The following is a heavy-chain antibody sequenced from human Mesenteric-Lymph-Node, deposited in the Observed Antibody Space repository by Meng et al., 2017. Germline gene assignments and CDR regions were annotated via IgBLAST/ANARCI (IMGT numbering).Heavy chain of an antibody. CDR1: GYTFTGYY. V-gene: IGHV1-2*02. CDR3: AREDTVTSSYYFDY. Sequence: ASVKVSCKASGYTFTGYYMHWVRQAPGQGLEWMGWINPNSGGTNYAQKFQGRVTMTRDTSISTAYMELSRLRSDDTAVYYCAREDTVTSSYYFDYWGQGTLVIVSS. CDR2: INPNSGGT. D-gene: IGHD4-17*01. J-gene: IGHJ4*02.